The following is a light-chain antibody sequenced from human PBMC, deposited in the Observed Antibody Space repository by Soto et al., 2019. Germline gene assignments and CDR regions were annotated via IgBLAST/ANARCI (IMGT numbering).Light chain of an antibody. Sequence: EIVLTQSPGTLSLSPMEIGTLSFRASQSISSSYLAWYQQRPGQAPRLLIYGTSSRATGIPDRFSGSGSGTDFTLSISRLETEDSAVYYCQQSSNWPVFGQGTRLEIK. CDR1: QSISSSY. CDR2: GTS. CDR3: QQSSNWPV. V-gene: IGKV3D-20*02. J-gene: IGKJ5*01.